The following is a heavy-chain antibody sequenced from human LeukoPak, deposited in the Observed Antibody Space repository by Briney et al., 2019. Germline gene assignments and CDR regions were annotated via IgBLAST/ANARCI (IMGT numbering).Heavy chain of an antibody. J-gene: IGHJ4*01. CDR3: ARGQIRGVGLFDY. CDR2: IYHSGST. V-gene: IGHV4-38-2*02. D-gene: IGHD3-16*01. CDR1: YSSVSRGYY. Sequence: PSETLSLTCQVLYSSVSRGYYWGWIRQPPGKGLEWIGGIYHSGSTYHNPSLKSRVTLSVDESKNQFSLKLSSVTAADTAVYYCARGQIRGVGLFDYWGHGTLVTVSS.